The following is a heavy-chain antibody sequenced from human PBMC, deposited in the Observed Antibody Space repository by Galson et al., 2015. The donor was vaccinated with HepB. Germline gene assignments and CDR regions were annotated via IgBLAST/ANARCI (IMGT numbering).Heavy chain of an antibody. D-gene: IGHD6-13*01. CDR1: GFTCSNYN. CDR3: ARLVTKGSSWNRHLDY. CDR2: IKSSSGTM. J-gene: IGHJ4*02. V-gene: IGHV3-48*04. Sequence: SLRLSCAASGFTCSNYNMNWVRQAPGKGLEWVSYIKSSSGTMYYADSVKGRFTISRDNAKNSLYLQMNSLRAEDTAMYYCARLVTKGSSWNRHLDYWGQGTLVTVSS.